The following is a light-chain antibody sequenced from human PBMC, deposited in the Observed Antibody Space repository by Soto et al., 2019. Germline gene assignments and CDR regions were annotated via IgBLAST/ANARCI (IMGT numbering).Light chain of an antibody. CDR2: AAS. Sequence: DIQMTQSPSSLSASVGYRVTITCQASQDISNYLNWYQQKPGXAPXLLIYAASSLQSGVPPRFSGSGSGTDFTLTISRLETEDFAVYYCHQYGSSPGTFGQGTKVDI. CDR1: QDISNY. V-gene: IGKV1-33*01. J-gene: IGKJ1*01. CDR3: HQYGSSPGT.